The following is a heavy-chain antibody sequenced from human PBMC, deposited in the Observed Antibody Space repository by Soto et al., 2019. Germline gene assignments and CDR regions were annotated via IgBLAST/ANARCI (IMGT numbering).Heavy chain of an antibody. CDR2: MNPNSGNT. V-gene: IGHV1-8*01. CDR3: ARSEVPAAIDSYYYYMDV. D-gene: IGHD2-2*01. CDR1: GYTFTSYD. J-gene: IGHJ6*03. Sequence: ASVKVSCKASGYTFTSYDINWVRQATGQGLEWMGWMNPNSGNTGYAQKFQGRVTMTRNTSISTAYMELSSLRSEDTAVYYCARSEVPAAIDSYYYYMDVWGKGTTVTVSS.